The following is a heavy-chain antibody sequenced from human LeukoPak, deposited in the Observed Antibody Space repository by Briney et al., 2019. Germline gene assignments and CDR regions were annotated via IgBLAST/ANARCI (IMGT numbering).Heavy chain of an antibody. CDR3: ARDVPGTTPFDY. CDR2: ISAKNGDT. D-gene: IGHD1-7*01. J-gene: IGHJ4*02. CDR1: GYIFSNYG. Sequence: GASVKVSCKASGYIFSNYGISWVRQAPGQGLEWMGWISAKNGDTNYIQKFRGRVTMTTDTSTSTAYMELWSLGSDDTAVYYCARDVPGTTPFDYWGQGTLVTVSS. V-gene: IGHV1-18*01.